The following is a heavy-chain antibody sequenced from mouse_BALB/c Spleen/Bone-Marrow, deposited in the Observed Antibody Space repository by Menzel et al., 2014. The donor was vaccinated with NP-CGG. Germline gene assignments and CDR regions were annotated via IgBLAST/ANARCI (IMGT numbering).Heavy chain of an antibody. CDR2: IYPGGIYT. D-gene: IGHD2-14*01. J-gene: IGHJ4*01. Sequence: VQLQQSGAELVRPGTSVKISCKASGYTLTNYWLGWVRQRPGHGLEWIGDIYPGGIYTNYNEKFKGKATLTADTSSSTAYMQPSSLTSEDSAVYFCAKEDRTEEYYYVMDYWGQGTSVTVSS. V-gene: IGHV1-63*02. CDR3: AKEDRTEEYYYVMDY. CDR1: GYTLTNYW.